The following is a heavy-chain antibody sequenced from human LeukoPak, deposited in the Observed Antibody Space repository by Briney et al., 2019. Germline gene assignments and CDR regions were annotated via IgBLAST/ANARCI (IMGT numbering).Heavy chain of an antibody. CDR1: AFTFSSYW. V-gene: IGHV3-74*01. CDR2: INSDGTST. D-gene: IGHD6-19*01. Sequence: PGGSLRLSCAASAFTFSSYWMHWVRPAPGKGLVWVSRINSDGTSTSYADSVKGRFTISREDDTNTLYLQMNSLRAEDTAVYYCARAGEQWLASAEYFQHWGQGTLVTVSS. CDR3: ARAGEQWLASAEYFQH. J-gene: IGHJ1*01.